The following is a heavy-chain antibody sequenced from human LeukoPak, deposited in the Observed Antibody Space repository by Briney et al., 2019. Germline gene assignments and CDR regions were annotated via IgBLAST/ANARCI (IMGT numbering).Heavy chain of an antibody. CDR2: IYTSGST. CDR1: GGSISSGSYY. Sequence: SGTLSLTCTVSGGSISSGSYYWSWIRQPAGKGLEWIGRIYTSGSTNYNPSLKSRVTISVDTSKNQFSLKLSSVTAADTAVYYCARASGYYGSGSYYNVYPNYYYYMDVWGKGTTVTISS. D-gene: IGHD3-10*01. J-gene: IGHJ6*03. V-gene: IGHV4-61*02. CDR3: ARASGYYGSGSYYNVYPNYYYYMDV.